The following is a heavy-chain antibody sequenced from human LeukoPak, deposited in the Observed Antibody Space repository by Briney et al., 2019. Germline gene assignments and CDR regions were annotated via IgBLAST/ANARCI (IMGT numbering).Heavy chain of an antibody. CDR1: GYTFTSYA. D-gene: IGHD3-22*01. J-gene: IGHJ4*02. V-gene: IGHV7-4-1*01. Sequence: GASVKVSCTASGYTFTSYAMNWVRQAPGQGLEWMGWINTNTGNPTYAQGFTRRFVFSLDTSVSTAYLQICSLKAEDTAVYYCAREVYYDSSGFPGYWGQGTLVTVSS. CDR3: AREVYYDSSGFPGY. CDR2: INTNTGNP.